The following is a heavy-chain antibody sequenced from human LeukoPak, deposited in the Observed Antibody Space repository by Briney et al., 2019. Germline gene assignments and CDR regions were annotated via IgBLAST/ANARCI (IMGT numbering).Heavy chain of an antibody. D-gene: IGHD3-3*01. J-gene: IGHJ6*02. CDR1: GYTFTSYG. CDR2: IRAYNGNT. V-gene: IGHV1-18*01. Sequence: ASVKVSCKASGYTFTSYGIGWVRQAPGQGLEWMGWIRAYNGNTNYAQKLQGRVTMTTDTSTSTAYMELRSLRSDDTAVYYCARVGYYDFWSGYYYYGMDVWGQGTTVTVSS. CDR3: ARVGYYDFWSGYYYYGMDV.